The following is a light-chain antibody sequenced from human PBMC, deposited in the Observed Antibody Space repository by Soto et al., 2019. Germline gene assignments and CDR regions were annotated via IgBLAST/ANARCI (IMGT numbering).Light chain of an antibody. CDR2: EAS. CDR1: QSVINR. V-gene: IGKV1-5*03. Sequence: DIQMTQSPSTLSASVGDRVTVTCRASQSVINRLAWYQQKPGKAPNLLIYEASSLESGVPSRFSGSGSGTEFTLTISMLQPDDFATYYCQQYNSYPALTFGGGTKVEIK. J-gene: IGKJ4*01. CDR3: QQYNSYPALT.